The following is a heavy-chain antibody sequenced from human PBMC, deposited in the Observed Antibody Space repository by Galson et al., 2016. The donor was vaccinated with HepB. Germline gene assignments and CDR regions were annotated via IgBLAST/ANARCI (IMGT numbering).Heavy chain of an antibody. V-gene: IGHV1-2*06. J-gene: IGHJ4*02. Sequence: SVKVSCKASGYTFTGYYMHWVRQAPGQRLEWVGRINPNSGATNYAQNFQGRVTMTRDTSISTAYMELTGLRSDDTAVYYCVKESSWSYGWHFDYWGQGTLVTVSS. CDR3: VKESSWSYGWHFDY. D-gene: IGHD1-26*01. CDR2: INPNSGAT. CDR1: GYTFTGYY.